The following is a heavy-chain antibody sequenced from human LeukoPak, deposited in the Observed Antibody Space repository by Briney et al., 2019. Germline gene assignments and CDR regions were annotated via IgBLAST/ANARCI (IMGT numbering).Heavy chain of an antibody. J-gene: IGHJ4*02. Sequence: SETLSLTCTVSGGSISSYYWGWIRQPPGKGLEWNGSIYYSGSTYYNPSLKSRVTISVDTSKNQFSLKLSSVTAADTAVYYCTRGAGWLIDYWGQGILVTVSS. D-gene: IGHD3-16*01. CDR3: TRGAGWLIDY. V-gene: IGHV4-39*07. CDR1: GGSISSYY. CDR2: IYYSGST.